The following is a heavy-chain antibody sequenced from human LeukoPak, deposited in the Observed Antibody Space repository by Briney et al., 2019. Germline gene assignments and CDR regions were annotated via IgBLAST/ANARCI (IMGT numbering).Heavy chain of an antibody. D-gene: IGHD3-3*02. Sequence: GGSLRLSCAASGFTFSSYSMNWVRQAPGKGLEWVSCISSSSSTIYYADSVKGRFTISRDNAKNSLYLQMNSLRAEDTAVYYCAKDTPLEFLEWSMDYWGQGTLVTVSS. CDR1: GFTFSSYS. V-gene: IGHV3-48*01. CDR3: AKDTPLEFLEWSMDY. CDR2: ISSSSSTI. J-gene: IGHJ4*02.